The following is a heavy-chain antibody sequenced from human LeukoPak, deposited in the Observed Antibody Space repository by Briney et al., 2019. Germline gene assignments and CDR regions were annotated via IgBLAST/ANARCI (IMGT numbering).Heavy chain of an antibody. CDR2: MNPNSGNT. D-gene: IGHD6-13*01. CDR1: VYTFTSYD. CDR3: ARVGIAAAGNVFDY. Sequence: ASVKVSCKASVYTFTSYDINWVRQATGQGLEWMGWMNPNSGNTGYAQKFQGRVTMTRNTSISTAYMELSSLRSEDTAVYYCARVGIAAAGNVFDYWGQGTLVTVSS. V-gene: IGHV1-8*01. J-gene: IGHJ4*02.